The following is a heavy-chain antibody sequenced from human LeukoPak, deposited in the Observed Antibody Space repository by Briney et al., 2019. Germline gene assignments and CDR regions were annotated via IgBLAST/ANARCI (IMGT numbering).Heavy chain of an antibody. D-gene: IGHD3-10*01. V-gene: IGHV4-4*07. J-gene: IGHJ4*02. Sequence: SETLSLTCTVSGGSINSYYWSWIRQPAGKGLEWIGRIYTSGSTNYNPSLKSRVTMSVDTSKNQFSLKLSSVTAADTAVYYCARDQYYYGSGSGYDYWGQGTLVTVSS. CDR3: ARDQYYYGSGSGYDY. CDR2: IYTSGST. CDR1: GGSINSYY.